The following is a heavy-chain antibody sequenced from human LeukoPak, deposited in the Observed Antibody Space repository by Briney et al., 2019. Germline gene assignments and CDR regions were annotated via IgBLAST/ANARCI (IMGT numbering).Heavy chain of an antibody. V-gene: IGHV3-11*04. J-gene: IGHJ4*02. CDR1: GFTFSDYY. CDR2: ISSSGSTI. Sequence: GGSLRLSCAASGFTFSDYYMSWIRQAPGKGLEWVSYISSSGSTIYYADSVKGRFTISRDNAENSLFLQMNSLRAEDTAVYYCAKHLWFGEVYYFDYWGQGTLVTVTS. D-gene: IGHD3-10*01. CDR3: AKHLWFGEVYYFDY.